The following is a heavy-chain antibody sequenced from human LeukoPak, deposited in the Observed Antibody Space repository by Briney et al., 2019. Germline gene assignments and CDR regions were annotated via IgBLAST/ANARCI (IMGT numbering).Heavy chain of an antibody. D-gene: IGHD6-19*01. Sequence: ASVKVSCEASGGTFSSYAISWVRQAPGQGLEWMGGIIPIFGTANYAQKFQGRVTITADESTSTAYMELSSLRSEDTAVYYCATSWQWLVKSFDYWGQGTLVTVSS. V-gene: IGHV1-69*01. CDR2: IIPIFGTA. J-gene: IGHJ4*02. CDR3: ATSWQWLVKSFDY. CDR1: GGTFSSYA.